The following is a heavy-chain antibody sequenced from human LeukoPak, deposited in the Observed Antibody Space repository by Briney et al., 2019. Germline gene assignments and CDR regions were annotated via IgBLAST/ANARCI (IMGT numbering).Heavy chain of an antibody. J-gene: IGHJ4*02. CDR2: INPNSGGT. Sequence: GASVKVSCKASGYTFTGYYMHWVRQAPGQGLEWMGWINPNSGGTNYAQKFQGRVTMTRDTSISTAYMELSRLRSDDTAVYYCARSSGIQLWFDGAVLFYWGQGTLVTVSS. V-gene: IGHV1-2*02. CDR3: ARSSGIQLWFDGAVLFY. CDR1: GYTFTGYY. D-gene: IGHD5-18*01.